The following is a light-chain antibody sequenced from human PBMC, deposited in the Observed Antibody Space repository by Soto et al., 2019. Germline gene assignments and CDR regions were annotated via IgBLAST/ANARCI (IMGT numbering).Light chain of an antibody. V-gene: IGKV1-12*01. J-gene: IGKJ4*01. Sequence: DIQMTQSPSSVSASVGDRVTITCRASQAISSWLAWYQQKPGRAPKLLIYSASSLQNGAPSRFTGSGSGTDFTLTITCLQPDDTAIYYCQQARSFPLTFGGGTKVEIK. CDR1: QAISSW. CDR3: QQARSFPLT. CDR2: SAS.